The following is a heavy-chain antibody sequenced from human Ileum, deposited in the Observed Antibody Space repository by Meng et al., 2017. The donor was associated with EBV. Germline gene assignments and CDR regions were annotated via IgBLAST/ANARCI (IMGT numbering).Heavy chain of an antibody. CDR1: GGSISSSNW. J-gene: IGHJ4*02. D-gene: IGHD3-22*01. CDR3: ARESYSDSSGYYSLDY. Sequence: VEGQESGAGCVKPSGTLSLIWAVSGGSISSSNWWSWVRQAPGKGLEWIGEIHHTERTNYNPSLKSRVTISVDKFKNQFSLKLSSVTAADTAVYYCARESYSDSSGYYSLDYWGQGSLVTVSS. V-gene: IGHV4-4*02. CDR2: IHHTERT.